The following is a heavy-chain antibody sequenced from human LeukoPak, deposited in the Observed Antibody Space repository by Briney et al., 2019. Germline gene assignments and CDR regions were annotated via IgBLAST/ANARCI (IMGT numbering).Heavy chain of an antibody. D-gene: IGHD3-16*01. CDR3: ARVPNINYDFIWGSSNNRYFLDY. V-gene: IGHV4-4*02. J-gene: IGHJ4*02. CDR2: IHHSGRT. CDR1: NDSITSSDW. Sequence: PSGTLSLTCAVSNDSITSSDWWTWVRQPPGKGLEWIGEIHHSGRTNYNPSLKSRVTILIDRTKNQFSLKLTSVTAADTATYYCARVPNINYDFIWGSSNNRYFLDYWGQGTLVTVSS.